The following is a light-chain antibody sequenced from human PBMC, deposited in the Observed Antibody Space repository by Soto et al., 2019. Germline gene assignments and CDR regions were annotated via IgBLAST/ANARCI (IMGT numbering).Light chain of an antibody. CDR2: VVS. J-gene: IGKJ1*01. V-gene: IGKV1-5*01. Sequence: IQMTQSPSTLSASIGDTVTITCRASQTISSWLAWDQQKPGKAPKLLFYVVSSLQSGVPSRFSGSGSGTEFTLTISSLQRDDFATYYCQHYKMYTPWSFGQGPKVDI. CDR3: QHYKMYTPWS. CDR1: QTISSW.